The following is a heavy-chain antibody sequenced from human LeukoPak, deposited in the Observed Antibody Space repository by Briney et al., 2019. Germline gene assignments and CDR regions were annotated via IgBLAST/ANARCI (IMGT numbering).Heavy chain of an antibody. CDR1: GYSISSGYY. J-gene: IGHJ4*02. CDR2: IYHSGST. D-gene: IGHD6-13*01. CDR3: AREPGIAAAY. V-gene: IGHV4-38-2*02. Sequence: PSETLSLTCTVSGYSISSGYYWGWIRQPPGKGLEWIGSIYHSGSTYYNPSLKSRVTISVDRSKNQFSLKLSSVTAADTAVYYCAREPGIAAAYWGQGTLVTVSS.